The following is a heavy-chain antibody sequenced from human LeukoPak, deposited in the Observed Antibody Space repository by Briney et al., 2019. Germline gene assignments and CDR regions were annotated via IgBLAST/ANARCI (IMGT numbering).Heavy chain of an antibody. CDR1: GYTFTGYY. Sequence: ASVKVSCKASGYTFTGYYMHWVRQAPGQGLEWMGWINPNSGGTNYAQKFQGSVTMTRDTSISTAYMELSRLRSDDTAVYYCARNVVVPAALDYWGQGTLVTVSS. V-gene: IGHV1-2*02. CDR2: INPNSGGT. CDR3: ARNVVVPAALDY. D-gene: IGHD2-2*01. J-gene: IGHJ4*02.